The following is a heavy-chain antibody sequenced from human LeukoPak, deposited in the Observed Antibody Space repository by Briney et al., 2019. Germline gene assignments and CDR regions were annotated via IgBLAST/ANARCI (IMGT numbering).Heavy chain of an antibody. D-gene: IGHD3-22*01. V-gene: IGHV4-59*01. CDR1: GGSISSYY. Sequence: PSETLSLTCTVSGGSISSYYWSWIRQPPGKGLEWIGYIYYSGSTNYNPSLKSRVTISVDTSKNQFSLKLSSVTAADTAVYYCARDSWYYDSSGYYSPVFDYWGQGTPVTVSS. J-gene: IGHJ4*02. CDR2: IYYSGST. CDR3: ARDSWYYDSSGYYSPVFDY.